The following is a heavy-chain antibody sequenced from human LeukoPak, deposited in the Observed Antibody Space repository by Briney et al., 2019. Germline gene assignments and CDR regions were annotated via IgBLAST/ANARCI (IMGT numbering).Heavy chain of an antibody. CDR1: GGSFSGYY. J-gene: IGHJ6*02. CDR2: INHSGST. Sequence: PSETLSLTCAVYGGSFSGYYWSWIRQPPGKGLEWIGEINHSGSTNYNPSLKSRVTISVDTSKNQFSLKLSSVTAADTAVYYCARGRTMVRVMDVWGQGTTVTVSS. D-gene: IGHD3-10*01. CDR3: ARGRTMVRVMDV. V-gene: IGHV4-34*01.